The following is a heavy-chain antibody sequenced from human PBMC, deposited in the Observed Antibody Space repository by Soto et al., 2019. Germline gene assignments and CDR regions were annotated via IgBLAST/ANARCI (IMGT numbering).Heavy chain of an antibody. D-gene: IGHD4-17*01. CDR2: ISSSSSYI. V-gene: IGHV3-21*01. CDR3: ARGLTTLTDAFDI. Sequence: GGSLRLSCAASGFTFSSYSMNWVRQAPGKGLEWVSSISSSSSYIYYADSVKGRFTISRDNAKNSLYLQMNSLRAEDTAVYYCARGLTTLTDAFDIWGQGTMVTVSS. J-gene: IGHJ3*02. CDR1: GFTFSSYS.